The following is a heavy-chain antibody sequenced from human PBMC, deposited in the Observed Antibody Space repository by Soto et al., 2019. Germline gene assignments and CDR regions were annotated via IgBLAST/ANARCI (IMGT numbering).Heavy chain of an antibody. CDR1: GGTFSSYA. Sequence: SVKVSCKASGGTFSSYAISWVRQAPGQGLEWMGGIIPIFGTANYAQKFQGRVTITADKSTSTAYMELSSLRSEDTAVYYCACRIIQLWLEGYYYGMDVWGQGTTVTVSS. V-gene: IGHV1-69*06. D-gene: IGHD5-18*01. J-gene: IGHJ6*02. CDR3: ACRIIQLWLEGYYYGMDV. CDR2: IIPIFGTA.